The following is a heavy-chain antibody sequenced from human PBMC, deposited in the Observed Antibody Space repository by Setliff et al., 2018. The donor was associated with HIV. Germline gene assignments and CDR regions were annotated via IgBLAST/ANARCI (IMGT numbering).Heavy chain of an antibody. CDR1: DYTFTGYF. Sequence: ASVKVSCKASDYTFTGYFLNWVRQAPGQTPECMGILNPTGGSTTYAQKFQGRLTMTRDTSTSTVYMELNSLTSADTAVYYCARGSKYDGEPDFDYWGQGTLVTVSS. D-gene: IGHD2-21*01. V-gene: IGHV1-46*01. J-gene: IGHJ4*02. CDR3: ARGSKYDGEPDFDY. CDR2: LNPTGGST.